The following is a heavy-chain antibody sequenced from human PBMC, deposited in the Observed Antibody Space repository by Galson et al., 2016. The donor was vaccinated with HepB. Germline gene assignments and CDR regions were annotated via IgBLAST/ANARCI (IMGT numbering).Heavy chain of an antibody. Sequence: SVKVSCKVSGYSLIDLSIHWVRQTPAKRLEWMGFFDHEDAEPLYALKFQDRVTMTADTSTATAYMEIDGLTYEDTAVYYCTTGGRDYFGAGTYYFDLWGQGTLVTVSS. CDR1: GYSLIDLS. CDR2: FDHEDAEP. J-gene: IGHJ4*02. V-gene: IGHV1-24*01. CDR3: TTGGRDYFGAGTYYFDL. D-gene: IGHD3-10*01.